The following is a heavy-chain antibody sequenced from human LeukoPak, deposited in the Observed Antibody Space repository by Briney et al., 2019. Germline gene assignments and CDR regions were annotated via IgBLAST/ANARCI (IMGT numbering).Heavy chain of an antibody. J-gene: IGHJ6*02. D-gene: IGHD3-9*01. V-gene: IGHV4-30-2*01. Sequence: SQTLSLTCAVSGASISSGDINSGDYAWSWIRQPPGKGLEWIGHIYRDGSTFYNPSLKSRVTMSVDRSKNHFSLKLSSVTAADTAVYYCAREGFDSYYYYYGMDVWGQGTTVTVSS. CDR3: AREGFDSYYYYYGMDV. CDR2: IYRDGST. CDR1: GASISSGDINSGDYA.